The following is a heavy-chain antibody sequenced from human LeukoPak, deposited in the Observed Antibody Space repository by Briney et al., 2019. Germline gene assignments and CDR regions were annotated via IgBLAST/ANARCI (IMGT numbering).Heavy chain of an antibody. CDR2: IYTSGST. CDR3: ARDRVSGASYYYYYYYMDV. CDR1: GGSISSYY. D-gene: IGHD1-26*01. V-gene: IGHV4-4*07. Sequence: SETLSLTCTVSGGSISSYYWSWIRQPAGKGLEWIGRIYTSGSTNYNPSLESRVTMSVDTSKNQFSLKLSSVTAADTAVHYCARDRVSGASYYYYYYYMDVWGKGTTVTISS. J-gene: IGHJ6*03.